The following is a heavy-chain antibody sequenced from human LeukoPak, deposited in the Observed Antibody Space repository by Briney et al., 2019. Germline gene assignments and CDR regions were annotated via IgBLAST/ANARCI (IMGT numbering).Heavy chain of an antibody. CDR3: ARGVTYYYGSGSQNWFDP. V-gene: IGHV1-69*13. J-gene: IGHJ5*02. CDR1: GGTFSSYA. Sequence: SVKVSCKASGGTFSSYAISWVRQAPGQGLEWMGGIIPIFGTANYAQKFQGRVTITADESTSTAYMELSSLRSEDTAVYYCARGVTYYYGSGSQNWFDPWGQGTLVTVSS. CDR2: IIPIFGTA. D-gene: IGHD3-10*01.